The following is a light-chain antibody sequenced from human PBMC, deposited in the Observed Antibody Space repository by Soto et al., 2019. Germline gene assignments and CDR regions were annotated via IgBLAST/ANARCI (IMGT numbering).Light chain of an antibody. CDR1: QYISTY. Sequence: IVLTQSPATLSLSPGERATLSCRAGQYISTYLAWYQQKSGQAPSLLIYDASNRATGTPARFSGSGSGTDFTLTISSLEPEDSAVYYCQQRYVWLTFGGGTKVEIK. J-gene: IGKJ4*01. CDR2: DAS. CDR3: QQRYVWLT. V-gene: IGKV3-11*01.